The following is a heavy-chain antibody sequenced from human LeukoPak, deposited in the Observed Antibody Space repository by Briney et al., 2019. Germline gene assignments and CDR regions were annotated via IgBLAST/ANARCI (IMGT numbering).Heavy chain of an antibody. J-gene: IGHJ6*02. D-gene: IGHD3-16*02. CDR1: GFTFNSYA. CDR3: ARERSLLYDYVWGSYRDRYYYYGMDV. Sequence: GGSLRLSCAASGFTFNSYAMSWVRQAPGKGLEWVSGISGSGGSTYYADSVKGRFTVSRDNSKNTLYLQMNSLRAEDTAVYYCARERSLLYDYVWGSYRDRYYYYGMDVWGQGTTVTVSS. CDR2: ISGSGGST. V-gene: IGHV3-23*01.